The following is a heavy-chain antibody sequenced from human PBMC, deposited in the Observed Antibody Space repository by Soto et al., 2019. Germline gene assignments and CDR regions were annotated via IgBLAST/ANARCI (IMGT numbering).Heavy chain of an antibody. CDR1: GGSISSGDYC. D-gene: IGHD4-17*01. V-gene: IGHV4-30-4*01. J-gene: IGHJ5*02. CDR3: ARGNCGDSPVYNWFDP. CDR2: IYYSGST. Sequence: QVQLQESGPGLVKPSQTLSLTCTVSGGSISSGDYCWSWIRQPPGKGLEWIGYIYYSGSTYYNPSLKSRVTISVDTSKNQFSLKLSSVTAADTAVYYCARGNCGDSPVYNWFDPWGQGTLVTVSS.